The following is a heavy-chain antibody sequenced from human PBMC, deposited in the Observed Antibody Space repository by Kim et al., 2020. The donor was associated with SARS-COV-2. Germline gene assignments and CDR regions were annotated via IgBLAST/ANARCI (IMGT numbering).Heavy chain of an antibody. V-gene: IGHV4-39*01. CDR1: GGSISSTTYY. CDR2: IHYSGNT. Sequence: SETLSLTCTVSGGSISSTTYYWGWIRQSPGKGLEWIGSIHYSGNTYYNASPKSRVTMSVDTSKNQFSLKLSSVTAADTAVYYCARHPWTVVAATKRNWFDPWGQGALVIVSS. J-gene: IGHJ5*02. CDR3: ARHPWTVVAATKRNWFDP. D-gene: IGHD2-15*01.